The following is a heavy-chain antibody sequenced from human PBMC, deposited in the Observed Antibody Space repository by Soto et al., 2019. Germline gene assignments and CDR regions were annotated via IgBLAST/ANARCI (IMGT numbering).Heavy chain of an antibody. CDR1: GFTFTSSA. Sequence: QMQLVQSGPEVKKPGTSVKVSCKASGFTFTSSAVQWVRQARGQRPEWIGWIVVGSGNTNYAQKFQERVTITRDMSTSTAYMELSSLRSEDTAVYYCAAAGRRDYYYYGMDVWGQGTTVTVSS. CDR2: IVVGSGNT. J-gene: IGHJ6*02. CDR3: AAAGRRDYYYYGMDV. D-gene: IGHD3-10*01. V-gene: IGHV1-58*01.